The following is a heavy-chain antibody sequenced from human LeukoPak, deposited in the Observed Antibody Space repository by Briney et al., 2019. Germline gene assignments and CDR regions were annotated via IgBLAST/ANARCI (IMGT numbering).Heavy chain of an antibody. CDR2: IRYDGSNK. Sequence: PGGSLRLSCAASGFTFGSYGMHWVRQAPGKGLEWVAFIRYDGSNKYYADSVKGRFTISRDNSKNTLYLQMNSLRAEDTAVYYCAKDPSILTGHWNGYWGQGTLVTVSS. V-gene: IGHV3-30*02. D-gene: IGHD3-9*01. CDR3: AKDPSILTGHWNGY. J-gene: IGHJ4*02. CDR1: GFTFGSYG.